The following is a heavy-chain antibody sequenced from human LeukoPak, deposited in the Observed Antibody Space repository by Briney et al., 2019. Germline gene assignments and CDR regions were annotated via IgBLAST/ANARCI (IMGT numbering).Heavy chain of an antibody. CDR2: IHSNGYT. V-gene: IGHV4-4*09. CDR3: AKRQGPDSGSYDYFYP. CDR1: GGSISSYY. D-gene: IGHD1-26*01. J-gene: IGHJ5*02. Sequence: PSETLSLTCTVSGGSISSYYWSWIRQPPGQGLEWIAYIHSNGYTNYNPSLKSRVTISVDTSKNQFSLKVTSVTAADSAVYYCAKRQGPDSGSYDYFYPWGQGTLGIVSS.